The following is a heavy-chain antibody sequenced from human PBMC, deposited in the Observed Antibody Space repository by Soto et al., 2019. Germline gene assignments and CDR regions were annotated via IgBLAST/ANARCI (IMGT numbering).Heavy chain of an antibody. D-gene: IGHD3-3*01. V-gene: IGHV4-30-2*01. Sequence: SETLSLTCAVSGGSISSGGYSWSWIRQPPGKGLEWIGYIYHSGSTYYNPSLKSRVTISVDRSKNQFSLKLSSVTAADTAVYYCASGGAHTYYDFWSGYSWFDPWGQGTLVTVSS. CDR3: ASGGAHTYYDFWSGYSWFDP. J-gene: IGHJ5*02. CDR1: GGSISSGGYS. CDR2: IYHSGST.